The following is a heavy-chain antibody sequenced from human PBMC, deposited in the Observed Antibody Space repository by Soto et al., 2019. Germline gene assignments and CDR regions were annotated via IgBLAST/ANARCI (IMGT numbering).Heavy chain of an antibody. CDR3: TCHSPEDIIRN. Sequence: EVQLVESGGGLVQPGGSLKLSCAASGFTFSGSAMHWVRQASGKGLEWVGRIRNKTNNYATAYAASVKGRFTISRDDSKNTAYLQMNSLKTEDTAVYYCTCHSPEDIIRNWGQGTLVTVSS. CDR1: GFTFSGSA. CDR2: IRNKTNNYAT. D-gene: IGHD2-8*01. J-gene: IGHJ4*02. V-gene: IGHV3-73*02.